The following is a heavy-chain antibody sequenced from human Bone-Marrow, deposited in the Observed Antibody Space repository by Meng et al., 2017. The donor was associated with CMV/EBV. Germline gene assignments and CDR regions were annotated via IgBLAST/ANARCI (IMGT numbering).Heavy chain of an antibody. J-gene: IGHJ6*02. CDR3: ATYYDFWSGYFPYYYYGMDV. CDR1: GYTFTAYY. CDR2: INPNSGGT. Sequence: ASVKVSCKSSGYTFTAYYIHWVRQAPGQGLEWMGWINPNSGGTKFANTFQGRVTMTRDTSISTAYMELSSLRSEDTAVYYCATYYDFWSGYFPYYYYGMDVWGQGTTVTVSS. D-gene: IGHD3-3*01. V-gene: IGHV1-2*02.